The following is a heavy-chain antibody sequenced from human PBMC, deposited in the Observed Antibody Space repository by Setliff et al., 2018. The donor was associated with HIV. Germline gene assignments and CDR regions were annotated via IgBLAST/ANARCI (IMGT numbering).Heavy chain of an antibody. J-gene: IGHJ3*01. D-gene: IGHD3-10*01. Sequence: GGSLRLSCAASGFTFSSYWMSWVRQAPGKGLEWVANIKQDESEKYYVDSVKGRFTISRDNAKNSLYLQMNSLRAEDTAVYYCARLGWASLPANALDVWGRGTVVTVSS. V-gene: IGHV3-7*03. CDR3: ARLGWASLPANALDV. CDR1: GFTFSSYW. CDR2: IKQDESEK.